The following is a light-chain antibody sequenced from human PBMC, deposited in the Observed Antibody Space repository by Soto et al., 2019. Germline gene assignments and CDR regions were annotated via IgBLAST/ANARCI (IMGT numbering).Light chain of an antibody. CDR1: NSNIGTTYN. CDR2: ANS. Sequence: QAVVTQPPSVSGAPGQRVTISCTGSNSNIGTTYNVHWYQHRPGTAPKLLIYANSNRPSGVPDRFSGSKSGTSASLAITGIQAEDEADYYCQSYDISLSGWVFGGGTKLTVL. J-gene: IGLJ3*02. CDR3: QSYDISLSGWV. V-gene: IGLV1-40*01.